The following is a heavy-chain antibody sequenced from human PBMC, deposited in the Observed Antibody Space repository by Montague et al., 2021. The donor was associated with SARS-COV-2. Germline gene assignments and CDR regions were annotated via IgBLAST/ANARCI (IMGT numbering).Heavy chain of an antibody. Sequence: CAISGDSVAELRRRSEENTSELQSHLDLVCRPQHRNKRYSDYAPSVRGRLTVNPDASKNEFSLELNYVTPEDTAVYYCVRYSGWFYFDFWGQGTLGTVSS. D-gene: IGHD6-19*01. CDR1: GDSVAELRRR. V-gene: IGHV6-1*01. CDR3: VRYSGWFYFDF. CDR2: PQHRNKRYS. J-gene: IGHJ4*02.